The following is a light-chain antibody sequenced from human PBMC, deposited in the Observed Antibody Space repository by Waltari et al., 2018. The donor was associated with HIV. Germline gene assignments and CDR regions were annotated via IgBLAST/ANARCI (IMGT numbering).Light chain of an antibody. CDR2: EVS. CDR3: SSVANSVTLSVL. CDR1: SSDIGYYNY. J-gene: IGLJ3*02. V-gene: IGLV2-14*01. Sequence: QFALTQPASVSGSPGQSITISCSGTSSDIGYYNYVSWYQQHPGKAPKLMIYEVSNRPSCISTRFSGSKSGNTASLTISALQAEDEADYFCSSVANSVTLSVLFGGGTKLTVL.